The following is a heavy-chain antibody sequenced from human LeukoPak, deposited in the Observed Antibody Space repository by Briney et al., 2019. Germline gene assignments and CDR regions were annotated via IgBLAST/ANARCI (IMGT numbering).Heavy chain of an antibody. CDR2: IYYSGST. CDR3: ARQKSGGSCYSDY. CDR1: GGSISSSSYY. V-gene: IGHV4-39*01. D-gene: IGHD2-15*01. J-gene: IGHJ4*02. Sequence: SETLSLTCTVSGGSISSSSYYWGWIRQPPGKGLEWIGSIYYSGSTYYNPSLKSRVTISVDTFKNQFSLKLSSVTAADTAVYYCARQKSGGSCYSDYWGQGTLVTVSS.